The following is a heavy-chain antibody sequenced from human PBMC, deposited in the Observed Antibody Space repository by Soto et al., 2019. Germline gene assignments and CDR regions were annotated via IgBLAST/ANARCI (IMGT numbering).Heavy chain of an antibody. J-gene: IGHJ4*02. V-gene: IGHV1-46*01. CDR3: ARAGGVGATESPKSGYFDY. CDR2: INPSGGST. D-gene: IGHD1-26*01. CDR1: GYTFTSYY. Sequence: ASVKVSCKASGYTFTSYYMHWVRQAPGQGLEWMGIINPSGGSTSYAQKFQGRVTMTRDTSTSTVYMELSSLRSEDTAVCYCARAGGVGATESPKSGYFDYWGQGTLVTVSS.